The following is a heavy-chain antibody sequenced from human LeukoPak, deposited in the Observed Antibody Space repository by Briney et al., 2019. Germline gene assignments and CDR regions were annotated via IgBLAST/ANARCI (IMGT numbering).Heavy chain of an antibody. CDR1: GFIFNNYG. Sequence: GGSLRLSCAASGFIFNNYGLVWVRQAPGKGLEWVSAISNDGGGTTYADFVKGRFTISKDNSKNTLFLQMDSLRAEDTALYYCAKGSSGYFFDLWGQGTLVTVSS. D-gene: IGHD3-22*01. CDR3: AKGSSGYFFDL. V-gene: IGHV3-23*01. CDR2: ISNDGGGT. J-gene: IGHJ4*02.